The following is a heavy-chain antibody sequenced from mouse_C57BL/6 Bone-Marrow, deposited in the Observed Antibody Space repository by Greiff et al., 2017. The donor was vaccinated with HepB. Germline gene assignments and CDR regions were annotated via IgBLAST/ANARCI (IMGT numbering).Heavy chain of an antibody. CDR2: IDPENGDT. D-gene: IGHD1-1*01. J-gene: IGHJ2*01. CDR3: TTSIYYGSSCPYFDY. CDR1: GFNIKDDY. Sequence: VQLQQSGAELVRPGASVKLSCTASGFNIKDDYMHWVKQRPEQGLEWIGWIDPENGDTEYASKFQGKATITADTSSNTAYLQLSSLTSEDTAVYYCTTSIYYGSSCPYFDYWGQGTTLTVSS. V-gene: IGHV14-4*01.